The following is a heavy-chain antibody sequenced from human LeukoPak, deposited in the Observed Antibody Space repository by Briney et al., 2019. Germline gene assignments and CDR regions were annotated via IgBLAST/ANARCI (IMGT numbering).Heavy chain of an antibody. D-gene: IGHD3-22*01. CDR3: ARDRYDSSGFYWYY. J-gene: IGHJ4*02. V-gene: IGHV3-48*02. Sequence: GGSLRLSCAASGFTFSGYGMNWVRQTPGKGLEWVSYISSSSSTIYYADSVKGRFTISRDNAKNSLYLQMNSLRDDDTAVYYCARDRYDSSGFYWYYWGQGALVTVSS. CDR1: GFTFSGYG. CDR2: ISSSSSTI.